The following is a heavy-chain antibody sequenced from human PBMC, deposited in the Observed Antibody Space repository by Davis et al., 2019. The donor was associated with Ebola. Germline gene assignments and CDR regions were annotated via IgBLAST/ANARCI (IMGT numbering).Heavy chain of an antibody. CDR2: ISVRSIT. Sequence: PGGSLRLSCAASGFIFSSYAMSWVCQAPGKGLEWVSSISVRSITYHADSVKGRFTISRDNSKNTLYLQMNSLRAEDTAVYYCAKVHPPTTVTTGWFDPWGQGTLVTVSS. D-gene: IGHD4-17*01. J-gene: IGHJ5*02. CDR3: AKVHPPTTVTTGWFDP. V-gene: IGHV3-23*01. CDR1: GFIFSSYA.